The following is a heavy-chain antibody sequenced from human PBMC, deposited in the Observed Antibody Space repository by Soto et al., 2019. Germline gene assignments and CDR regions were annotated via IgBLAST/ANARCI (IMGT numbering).Heavy chain of an antibody. J-gene: IGHJ6*02. Sequence: GASVKGSCKASGGTFSSYAISWGGQAPGQGLEWMGGIIPIFGTANYAQKFQGRVTITADESTSTAYMELSSLRSEDTAVYYCARERGPIYGMDVWGQGTTVTVSS. D-gene: IGHD5-12*01. CDR1: GGTFSSYA. CDR2: IIPIFGTA. V-gene: IGHV1-69*13. CDR3: ARERGPIYGMDV.